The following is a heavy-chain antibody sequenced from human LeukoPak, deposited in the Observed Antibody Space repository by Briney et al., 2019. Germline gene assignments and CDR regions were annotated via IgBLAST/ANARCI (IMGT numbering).Heavy chain of an antibody. CDR2: IIPIFGTA. D-gene: IGHD6-6*01. CDR3: ARVVAAQSFYYYYYMDV. J-gene: IGHJ6*03. Sequence: SVKVSCKASGYTFTGYYMHWVRQAPGQGLEWMGGIIPIFGTANYAQKFQGRVTITADKSTSTAYMELSSLRSEDTAVYYCARVVAAQSFYYYYYMDVWGKGTTVTVSS. V-gene: IGHV1-69*06. CDR1: GYTFTGYY.